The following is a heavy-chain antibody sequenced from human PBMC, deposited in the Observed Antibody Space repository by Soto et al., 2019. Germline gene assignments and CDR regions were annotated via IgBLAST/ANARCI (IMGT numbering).Heavy chain of an antibody. Sequence: PGGSLRLSCAASGFTFSSYAMSWVRQAPGKGLEWVSAISGSGGSTYYADSVKGRFTISRDNSKNTLYLQMNSLRAEDTAVYYCAKFDDYVWGSYRHYYFDYWGQGTLVTVSS. V-gene: IGHV3-23*01. CDR3: AKFDDYVWGSYRHYYFDY. J-gene: IGHJ4*02. CDR2: ISGSGGST. D-gene: IGHD3-16*02. CDR1: GFTFSSYA.